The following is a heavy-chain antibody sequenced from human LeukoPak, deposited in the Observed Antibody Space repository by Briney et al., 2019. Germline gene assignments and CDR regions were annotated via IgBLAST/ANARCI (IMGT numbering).Heavy chain of an antibody. J-gene: IGHJ4*02. D-gene: IGHD6-13*01. CDR3: ARVGSWYFYY. Sequence: PGGSLRLSCAASGFTFSSYEMNWDRQAPGKGLEWVSYISSSGSTIYYADSVKGRFTISRDNAKNSLYLQMNSLRADDTGVYYCARVGSWYFYYWGQGTLVTVSS. CDR2: ISSSGSTI. CDR1: GFTFSSYE. V-gene: IGHV3-48*03.